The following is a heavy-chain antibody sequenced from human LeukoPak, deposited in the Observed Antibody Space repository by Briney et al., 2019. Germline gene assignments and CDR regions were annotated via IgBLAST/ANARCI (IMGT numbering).Heavy chain of an antibody. J-gene: IGHJ3*02. V-gene: IGHV4-34*01. CDR3: ARFRGVLAAIFAIWDAFDI. CDR2: INHSGST. CDR1: GGPFSGYY. Sequence: SETLSLTCAVYGGPFSGYYSSWIRQPPGKGLEWIGEINHSGSTNYNPSLKSRVTISVDTSKNQFSLKLSSVTAADTAVYYCARFRGVLAAIFAIWDAFDIWGQGTMVTVSS. D-gene: IGHD2-2*02.